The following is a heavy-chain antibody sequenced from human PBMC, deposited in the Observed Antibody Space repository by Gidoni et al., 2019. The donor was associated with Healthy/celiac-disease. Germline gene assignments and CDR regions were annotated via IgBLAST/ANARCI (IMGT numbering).Heavy chain of an antibody. CDR3: ARTNYYDSSGYPDY. Sequence: QVQLVESGGVLVKPGGSLRLSCAASGFTFSYYYMSWIRQAPGKGLEWVSYISSSGSTIYYADSGKGRFTISRDNAKNSLYLKMNSLRAEDTAVYYCARTNYYDSSGYPDYWGQGTLVTVSS. CDR1: GFTFSYYY. J-gene: IGHJ4*02. CDR2: ISSSGSTI. D-gene: IGHD3-22*01. V-gene: IGHV3-11*01.